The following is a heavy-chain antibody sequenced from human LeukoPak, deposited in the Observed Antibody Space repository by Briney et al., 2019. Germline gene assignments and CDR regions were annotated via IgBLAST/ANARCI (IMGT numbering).Heavy chain of an antibody. V-gene: IGHV3-30*04. CDR3: ARGQARGYSYGYFAGDFDY. Sequence: GGSLRLSCAASGFTFSSYAMHWVRQAPGKGLEWVAVISYDGSNKYYADSVKGRFTISRGNSKNTLYLQMNSLRAEDTAVYYCARGQARGYSYGYFAGDFDYWGQGTLVTVSS. CDR2: ISYDGSNK. CDR1: GFTFSSYA. J-gene: IGHJ4*02. D-gene: IGHD5-18*01.